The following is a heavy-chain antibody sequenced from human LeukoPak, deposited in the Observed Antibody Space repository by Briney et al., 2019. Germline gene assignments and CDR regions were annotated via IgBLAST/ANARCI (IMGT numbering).Heavy chain of an antibody. V-gene: IGHV4-31*03. CDR1: GDSISSSGFY. CDR2: IYSSGST. D-gene: IGHD6-13*01. CDR3: ASDSTHRAASGSFVY. J-gene: IGHJ4*02. Sequence: PSETLSLTCTVSGDSISSSGFYWRSIRQHPGKGLEWVGYIYSSGSTNYNASLKSRLTISVDTSKNQFSLRLTSVTAADTAVYYCASDSTHRAASGSFVYWGQGALVTVSS.